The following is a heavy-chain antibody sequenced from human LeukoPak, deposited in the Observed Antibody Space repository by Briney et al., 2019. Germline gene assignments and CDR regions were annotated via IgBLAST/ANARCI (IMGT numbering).Heavy chain of an antibody. V-gene: IGHV3-23*01. Sequence: GGSLRLSCAASGFTFSCYAMSWVRQAPGRGLEWVSGITSSSSGTYYADSVKGRFTISRDNFKKTLYLQMNSLRAEDTAVYYCAKGLSTSYYSDFDYWGQGTLVTVSS. CDR2: ITSSSSGT. D-gene: IGHD2-2*01. CDR3: AKGLSTSYYSDFDY. J-gene: IGHJ4*02. CDR1: GFTFSCYA.